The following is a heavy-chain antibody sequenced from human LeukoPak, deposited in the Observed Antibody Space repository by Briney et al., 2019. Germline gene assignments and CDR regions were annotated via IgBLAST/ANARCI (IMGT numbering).Heavy chain of an antibody. V-gene: IGHV1-46*01. CDR3: ARHGVFTDYAVEYYYYYMDV. J-gene: IGHJ6*03. CDR2: INPSGGST. D-gene: IGHD4-17*01. Sequence: GASVKVSCKASGYTFTSYYMHWVRQAPGQGLEWMGIINPSGGSTTYAQKFQGRVTMTRDMSTSTAYMELSRLRSEDTAVYYCARHGVFTDYAVEYYYYYMDVWGKGTTVTVSS. CDR1: GYTFTSYY.